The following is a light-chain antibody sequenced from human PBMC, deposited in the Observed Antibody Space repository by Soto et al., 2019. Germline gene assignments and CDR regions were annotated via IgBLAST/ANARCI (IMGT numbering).Light chain of an antibody. CDR3: SSFTRSTTLEVV. CDR1: SSDVGGYNY. CDR2: AVS. V-gene: IGLV2-14*01. Sequence: QSALTQPASVSGSPGRSITISCTGTSSDVGGYNYVSWYQQHPGKAPKLLIYAVSHRPSGVSNRFSGSKSGNTASLTISGLQAEDEGDYYCSSFTRSTTLEVVFGGGTQLTVL. J-gene: IGLJ2*01.